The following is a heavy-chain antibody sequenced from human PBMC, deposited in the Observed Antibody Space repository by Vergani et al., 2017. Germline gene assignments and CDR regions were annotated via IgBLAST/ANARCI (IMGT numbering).Heavy chain of an antibody. CDR1: GYTFTSYY. V-gene: IGHV1-46*03. CDR3: ARDSTTLGPLYGMDV. J-gene: IGHJ6*02. CDR2: INPSGGST. D-gene: IGHD4-23*01. Sequence: QVQLVQSGAEVKKPGASVKVSCKASGYTFTSYYMHWVRQAPGQGLEWMGIINPSGGSTSYAQKFQGRVTMTRDTSTSTVYMELRSLRSEDTAVYYCARDSTTLGPLYGMDVWGQGTTVTVSS.